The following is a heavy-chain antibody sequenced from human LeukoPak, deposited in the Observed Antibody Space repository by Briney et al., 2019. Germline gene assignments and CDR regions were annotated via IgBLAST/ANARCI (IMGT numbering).Heavy chain of an antibody. D-gene: IGHD5-24*01. J-gene: IGHJ4*02. CDR2: IIPIFGTA. CDR3: RGDGYNADGHDY. CDR1: GGTFSSYA. V-gene: IGHV1-69*01. Sequence: SVKASCKASGGTFSSYAISWVRQAPGQGLEWMGGIIPIFGTANYAQKFQGRVTITADESTSTAYMELSSLRSEDTAVYYCRGDGYNADGHDYWGQGTLVTVSS.